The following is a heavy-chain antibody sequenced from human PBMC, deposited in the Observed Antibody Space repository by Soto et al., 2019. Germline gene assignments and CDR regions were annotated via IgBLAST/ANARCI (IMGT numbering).Heavy chain of an antibody. J-gene: IGHJ4*02. CDR3: AKGASNQVFFDY. CDR1: GFTFSSYA. Sequence: EVQLLESGGGLVQPGGSLRLSCAASGFTFSSYAMSWVRQAPGKGLEWVSAISGSGGSTYYADSVKGRFTISRDNAKNALYLQMNSLRAEDPAVYYCAKGASNQVFFDYWGQGTLVTVSS. CDR2: ISGSGGST. V-gene: IGHV3-23*01.